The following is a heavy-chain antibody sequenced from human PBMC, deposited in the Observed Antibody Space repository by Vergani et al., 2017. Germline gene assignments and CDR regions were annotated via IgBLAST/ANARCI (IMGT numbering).Heavy chain of an antibody. CDR2: IYYSGST. J-gene: IGHJ4*02. Sequence: QVQLQESGPGLVKPSETLSLTCTVSGDSVSSGSYYWSWIRQPAGKGLEWIGYIYYSGSTNYNPSLKSRVTISVDTSKNQFSLKLSSVTAADTAVYYCARATYYYDSSGSVGNFDYWGQGTLVTVSS. V-gene: IGHV4-61*10. D-gene: IGHD3-22*01. CDR1: GDSVSSGSYY. CDR3: ARATYYYDSSGSVGNFDY.